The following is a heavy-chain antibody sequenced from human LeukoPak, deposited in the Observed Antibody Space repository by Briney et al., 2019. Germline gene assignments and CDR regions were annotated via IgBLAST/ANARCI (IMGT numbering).Heavy chain of an antibody. CDR1: GYTFTSYD. D-gene: IGHD6-19*01. J-gene: IGHJ4*02. Sequence: ASVKVSCKASGYTFTSYDINWVRQATGQGLEWMGWMNPNSGNTGYAQKFQGRVTITRNTSISTAYMELSSLRSEDTAVYYCATMGEQWLADYWGQGTLVTVSS. CDR3: ATMGEQWLADY. CDR2: MNPNSGNT. V-gene: IGHV1-8*03.